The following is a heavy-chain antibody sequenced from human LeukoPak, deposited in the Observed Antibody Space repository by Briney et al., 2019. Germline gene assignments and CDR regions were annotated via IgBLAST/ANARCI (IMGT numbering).Heavy chain of an antibody. CDR1: GYTFTNYD. CDR3: ARGIRPGYSRYGFDY. V-gene: IGHV1-8*03. D-gene: IGHD4-11*01. Sequence: ASVTVPCKASGYTFTNYDINWVRQATGQGREWMGWMNPNSGNTGYAQKFQGRVTITGITSISTAYMELSSLRSEDTAVYYCARGIRPGYSRYGFDYWGQGTLVTVSS. CDR2: MNPNSGNT. J-gene: IGHJ4*02.